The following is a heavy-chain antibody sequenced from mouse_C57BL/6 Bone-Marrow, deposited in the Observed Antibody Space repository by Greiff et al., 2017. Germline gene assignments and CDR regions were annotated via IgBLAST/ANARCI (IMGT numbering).Heavy chain of an antibody. J-gene: IGHJ3*01. V-gene: IGHV1-69*01. CDR1: GYTFTSYW. CDR3: AREGFITTVPCAY. CDR2: IDPSDSYT. Sequence: VQLQQPGAELVMPGASVKLSCKASGYTFTSYWMHWVKQRPGQGLEWIGEIDPSDSYTNYNQKFKGKSTLTVDKSSSTAYMQLSSLTSEDSAVYYCAREGFITTVPCAYWGQGTLVTVSA. D-gene: IGHD1-1*01.